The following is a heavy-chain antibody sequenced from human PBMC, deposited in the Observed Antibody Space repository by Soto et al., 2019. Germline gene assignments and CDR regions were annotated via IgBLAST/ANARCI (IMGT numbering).Heavy chain of an antibody. CDR3: ASQARYSTYGYYSGMDV. J-gene: IGHJ6*02. D-gene: IGHD4-4*01. CDR1: GYSFTNYW. Sequence: PGESLKISCKGSGYSFTNYWIGWVRQMPGKGLEWMGIIYPGDSDPRYSPSFQGQVTISADKSISTAYLQWSSLKASDTAMYYCASQARYSTYGYYSGMDVWGQGTTVTVSS. V-gene: IGHV5-51*01. CDR2: IYPGDSDP.